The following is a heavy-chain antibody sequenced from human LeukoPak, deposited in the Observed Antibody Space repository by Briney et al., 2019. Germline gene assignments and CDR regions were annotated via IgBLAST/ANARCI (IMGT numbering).Heavy chain of an antibody. CDR2: ISSSSSYI. J-gene: IGHJ3*02. D-gene: IGHD4-17*01. Sequence: GGSLRLSCAASGFTFSSYSMNWVRQAPGKGLEWVSSISSSSSYIYYADSVKGRFTISRDNAKNSLYLQMNSLRAEDTAVYYCARDGPMTTVTTGAFDIWGQGTMVTVSS. CDR1: GFTFSSYS. V-gene: IGHV3-21*01. CDR3: ARDGPMTTVTTGAFDI.